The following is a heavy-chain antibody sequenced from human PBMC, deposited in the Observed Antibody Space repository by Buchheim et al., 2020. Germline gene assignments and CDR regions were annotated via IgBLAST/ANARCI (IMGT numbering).Heavy chain of an antibody. J-gene: IGHJ4*02. CDR3: AKPITMIVVVTPLDY. CDR2: ISGSGGST. Sequence: EVQLLESGGGLVQPGGSLRLSCAASGFTFSSYAMSWVRQAPGKGLEWVSAISGSGGSTYYADPVKGRLTISRYNSKNTLYLQMNSLRADDTAVYYCAKPITMIVVVTPLDYWGQGTL. D-gene: IGHD3-22*01. CDR1: GFTFSSYA. V-gene: IGHV3-23*01.